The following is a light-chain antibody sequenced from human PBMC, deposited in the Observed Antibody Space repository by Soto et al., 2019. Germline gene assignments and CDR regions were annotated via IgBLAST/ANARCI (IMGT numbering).Light chain of an antibody. CDR1: QSVNSD. Sequence: EIVMTQSRAIVPASPVEIVTLSCRASQSVNSDLAWYQQTPGQAPRPLIYDASTRAAGVPARFSGSGSGTEFTLTISSLQSEDFALYYCQQYSQWPLYTFGQGTKVDIK. V-gene: IGKV3-15*01. CDR2: DAS. CDR3: QQYSQWPLYT. J-gene: IGKJ2*01.